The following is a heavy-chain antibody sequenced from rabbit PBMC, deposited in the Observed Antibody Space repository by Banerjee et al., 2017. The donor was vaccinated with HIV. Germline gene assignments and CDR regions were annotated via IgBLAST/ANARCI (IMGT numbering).Heavy chain of an antibody. J-gene: IGHJ4*01. CDR3: ARKTSNDADFNL. CDR1: GFSFTNSYW. D-gene: IGHD1-1*01. CDR2: IYTGNGGRT. V-gene: IGHV1S45*01. Sequence: QEQLVESGGDLVKPEGSLTLTCTASGFSFTNSYWMCWVRQAPGKGLEWIACIYTGNGGRTYYASWAKGRFTITRSTSLNTVTLQLNSLTAADTATYFCARKTSNDADFNLWGQGTLVTVS.